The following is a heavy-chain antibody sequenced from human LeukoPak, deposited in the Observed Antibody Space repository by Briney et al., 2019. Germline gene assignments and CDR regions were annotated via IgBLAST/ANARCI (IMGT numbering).Heavy chain of an antibody. J-gene: IGHJ6*03. CDR1: GFTFSSYA. CDR2: ISYDGSNK. CDR3: ARVRGFWSGYYYYYMDV. Sequence: GGSLRLSCAASGFTFSSYAMHWVRQAPGKGLERVAVISYDGSNKYYADSVRGRFTISRHNSKKLLYLKMNCLRAEDTAVYYCARVRGFWSGYYYYYMDVWGKGTTVTVSS. V-gene: IGHV3-30*01. D-gene: IGHD3-3*01.